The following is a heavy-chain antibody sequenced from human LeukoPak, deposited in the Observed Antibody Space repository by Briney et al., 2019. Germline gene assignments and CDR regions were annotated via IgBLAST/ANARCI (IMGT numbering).Heavy chain of an antibody. V-gene: IGHV3-43*01. Sequence: GGSLRLSCAASGFTFDDYTMHWVRQAPGKGPEWVSLISWDGGSTYYADSVKGRFTISRDNSKNSLYLQMNSLRTEDTALYYCAKDRLAGIAAAGTGFDYWGQGTLVTVSS. CDR3: AKDRLAGIAAAGTGFDY. J-gene: IGHJ4*02. D-gene: IGHD6-13*01. CDR1: GFTFDDYT. CDR2: ISWDGGST.